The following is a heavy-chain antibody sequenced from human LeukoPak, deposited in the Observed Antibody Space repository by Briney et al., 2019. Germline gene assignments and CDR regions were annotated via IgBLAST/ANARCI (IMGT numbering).Heavy chain of an antibody. Sequence: GGSLRLSCAASGFTFDDYGMSWVRQAPGKGLEWVSGINWNGGSTGYADSVKGRFTISRDNAKNTLYLQMNSLRAEDTAVYYCASHPGYDFWSGYSYWGQGTLVTVSS. CDR1: GFTFDDYG. CDR2: INWNGGST. D-gene: IGHD3-3*01. J-gene: IGHJ4*02. CDR3: ASHPGYDFWSGYSY. V-gene: IGHV3-20*04.